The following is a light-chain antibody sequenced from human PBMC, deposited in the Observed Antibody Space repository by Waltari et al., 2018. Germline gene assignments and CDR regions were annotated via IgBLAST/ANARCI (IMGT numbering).Light chain of an antibody. J-gene: IGLJ3*02. Sequence: QSALTQPASVYGSPGQSITISCTGTSSDVGSYHLVSWYQQHPGKAPKLMIYEASKRPSGVSNRFSGSKSGNTASLTISGLQAEDEADYYCSSYTSSSTLVFGGGTKLTVL. V-gene: IGLV2-23*01. CDR1: SSDVGSYHL. CDR2: EAS. CDR3: SSYTSSSTLV.